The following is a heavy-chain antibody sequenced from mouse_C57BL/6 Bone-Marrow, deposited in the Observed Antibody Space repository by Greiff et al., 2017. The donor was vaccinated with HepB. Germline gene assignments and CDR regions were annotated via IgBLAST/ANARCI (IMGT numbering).Heavy chain of an antibody. D-gene: IGHD3-1*01. Sequence: EVKLMESGGGLVQPGGSLKLSCAASGFTFSDYYMYWVRQTPEKRLEWVAYISNGGGSTYYPDTVKGRFTISRDNAKNTLYLQMSRLKSEDTAMYYCARPGLRYWYFDVWGTGTTVTVSS. V-gene: IGHV5-12*01. J-gene: IGHJ1*03. CDR3: ARPGLRYWYFDV. CDR2: ISNGGGST. CDR1: GFTFSDYY.